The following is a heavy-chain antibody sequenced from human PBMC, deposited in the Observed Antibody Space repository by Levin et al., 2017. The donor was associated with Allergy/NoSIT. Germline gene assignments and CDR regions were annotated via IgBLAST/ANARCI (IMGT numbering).Heavy chain of an antibody. D-gene: IGHD4-23*01. CDR1: GFTFSSYA. V-gene: IGHV3-30-3*01. CDR2: ISYDGSNK. J-gene: IGHJ2*01. CDR3: ARDLGRATVVTPAWYFDR. Sequence: GESLKISCAASGFTFSSYAMHWVRQAPGKGLEWVAVISYDGSNKYYADSVKGRFTISRDNSKNTLYLQMNSLRAEDTAVYYCARDLGRATVVTPAWYFDRWGRGTLVTVSS.